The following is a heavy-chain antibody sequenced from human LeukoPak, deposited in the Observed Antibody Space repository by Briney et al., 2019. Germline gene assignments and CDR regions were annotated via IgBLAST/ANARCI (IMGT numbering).Heavy chain of an antibody. CDR1: GYTFTSYA. D-gene: IGHD3-9*01. J-gene: IGHJ6*03. CDR2: INTNTGNP. Sequence: APVTVSCKASGYTFTSYAMNWVRQAPGQGLEWMGWINTNTGNPTYAQGFTGRFVFSLDTSVSTAYLQISSLKAEDTAVYYCARERSILTGYSIYYYYMDVWGKGTTVTVSS. CDR3: ARERSILTGYSIYYYYMDV. V-gene: IGHV7-4-1*02.